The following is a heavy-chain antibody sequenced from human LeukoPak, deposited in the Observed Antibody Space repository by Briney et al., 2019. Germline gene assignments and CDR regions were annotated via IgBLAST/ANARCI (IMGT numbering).Heavy chain of an antibody. CDR2: INHSGST. V-gene: IGHV4-34*01. CDR1: GGSFSGYY. J-gene: IGHJ4*02. CDR3: ARAGNTMVRGVIDY. Sequence: SETLSLTCAVYGGSFSGYYWSWIRQPPGKGLEWIGEINHSGSTNYNPSLKSRVTISVDTSKNQFSLKLSSVTAADTAVYYCARAGNTMVRGVIDYWGQGTLVTVSS. D-gene: IGHD3-10*01.